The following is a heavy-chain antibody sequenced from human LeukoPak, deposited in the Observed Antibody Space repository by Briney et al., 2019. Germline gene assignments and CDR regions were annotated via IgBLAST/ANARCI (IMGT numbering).Heavy chain of an antibody. Sequence: GGSLRLSCAASGFTFSSYAMSWVRQAPGKGLEWVSAISGSGGSTYYADSVKGRFTISRDNSKNSLYLQMNSLRAEDTAVYYCARREAYYDFWSGYYHFDYWGQGTLVTVSS. CDR3: ARREAYYDFWSGYYHFDY. CDR1: GFTFSSYA. D-gene: IGHD3-3*01. CDR2: ISGSGGST. V-gene: IGHV3-23*01. J-gene: IGHJ4*02.